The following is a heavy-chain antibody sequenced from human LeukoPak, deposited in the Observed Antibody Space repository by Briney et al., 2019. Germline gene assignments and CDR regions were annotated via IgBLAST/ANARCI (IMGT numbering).Heavy chain of an antibody. V-gene: IGHV1-8*01. CDR2: MNPNSGNT. D-gene: IGHD1-26*01. Sequence: ASVKVSCKASGYTFTSYVINWVRQATGQGLEWMGWMNPNSGNTGYAQKFQGRVTMTRNTSISTAYMELSSLRSEDTAVYYCARSKGQWELLGDAFDIWGQGTMVTVSS. CDR1: GYTFTSYV. J-gene: IGHJ3*02. CDR3: ARSKGQWELLGDAFDI.